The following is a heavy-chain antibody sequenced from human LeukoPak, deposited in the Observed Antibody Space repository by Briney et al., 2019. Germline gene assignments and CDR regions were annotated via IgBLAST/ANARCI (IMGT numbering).Heavy chain of an antibody. D-gene: IGHD4-11*01. Sequence: SETLSLTCTVSGGSICSYYWSWIRQPPGKGLEWIGRIYTSGSTNYNPSLKSRVTMSVDTSKNQCSLKLSSVTAADTAVYYCARGTTVTIGYMDVWGKGTTVTVSS. J-gene: IGHJ6*03. CDR2: IYTSGST. V-gene: IGHV4-4*07. CDR3: ARGTTVTIGYMDV. CDR1: GGSICSYY.